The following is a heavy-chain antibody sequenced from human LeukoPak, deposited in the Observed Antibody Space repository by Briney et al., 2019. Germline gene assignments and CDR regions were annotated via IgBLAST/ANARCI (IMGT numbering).Heavy chain of an antibody. V-gene: IGHV4-34*01. D-gene: IGHD1-7*01. Sequence: SETLSLTCAVYGGSFSGYYWSWIRQPPGRGLEWIGEINHSGSTNYNPSLKSRVTISVDTSKNQFSLKLSSVTAADTAVYYCARRRWEMGNWNYLMRPQNWFDPWGQGTLVTVSS. CDR2: INHSGST. J-gene: IGHJ5*02. CDR1: GGSFSGYY. CDR3: ARRRWEMGNWNYLMRPQNWFDP.